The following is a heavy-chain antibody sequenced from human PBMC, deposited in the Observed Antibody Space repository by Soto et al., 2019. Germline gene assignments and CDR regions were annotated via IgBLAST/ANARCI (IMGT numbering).Heavy chain of an antibody. J-gene: IGHJ5*02. CDR2: ISAYNGNT. Sequence: GASVKVSCKASGYTFTSYAMHWVRQAPGQGLEWMGWISAYNGNTKYSQKLQGRVTMTTDTSTSTAYMDLRSLRSDDTAVYYCARGAPENWFDPWGQGTLVTVSS. CDR1: GYTFTSYA. CDR3: ARGAPENWFDP. V-gene: IGHV1-18*01.